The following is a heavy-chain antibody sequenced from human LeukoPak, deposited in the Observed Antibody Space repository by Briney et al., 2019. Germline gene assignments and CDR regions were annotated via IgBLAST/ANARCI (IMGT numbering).Heavy chain of an antibody. J-gene: IGHJ4*02. CDR2: ISYDGSNK. V-gene: IGHV3-30*03. CDR3: ARGRQYDILSGYLDH. CDR1: GLTFSSYG. D-gene: IGHD3-9*01. Sequence: GRSLRLSCAASGLTFSSYGMHWVRQAPGKGLEWVAVISYDGSNKYYADSVKGRFTISRDNSKNTLYLQMNSLRAEDTAVYYCARGRQYDILSGYLDHWGQGTLVTVSS.